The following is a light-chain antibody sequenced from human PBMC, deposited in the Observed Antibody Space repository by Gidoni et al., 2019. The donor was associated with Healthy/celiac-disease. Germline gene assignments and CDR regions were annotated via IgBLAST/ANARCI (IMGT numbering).Light chain of an antibody. V-gene: IGKV1-33*01. CDR2: DAS. CDR1: QDISNY. Sequence: IQITQSPSPLSASVGDRVTITCQASQDISNYLNWYQQKPGKAPKLLIYDASNLETGVPSRFSGSGSGTDFTFTISSLQPEDIATYYCQQYDNLPLFTFGPGTKVDIK. J-gene: IGKJ3*01. CDR3: QQYDNLPLFT.